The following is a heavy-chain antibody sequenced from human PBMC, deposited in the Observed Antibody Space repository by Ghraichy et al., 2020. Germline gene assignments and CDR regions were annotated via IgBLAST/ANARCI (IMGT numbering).Heavy chain of an antibody. CDR3: ARNYKKGGGDCFVYYYQYYGMDV. CDR2: IYYGGSA. D-gene: IGHD2-21*02. V-gene: IGHV4-39*01. Sequence: SETLSLTCTVSGGAISSTSYYWDWIRQPPGKGLEWIVTIYYGGSAYYNPSLKSRLILSVDTSKNQFSLRLTSVTAADTAVYYCARNYKKGGGDCFVYYYQYYGMDVWGQGTTVNVSS. CDR1: GGAISSTSYY. J-gene: IGHJ6*02.